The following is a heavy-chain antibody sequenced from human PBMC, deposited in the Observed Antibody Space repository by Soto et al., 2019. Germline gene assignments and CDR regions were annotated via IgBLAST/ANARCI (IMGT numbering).Heavy chain of an antibody. D-gene: IGHD3-10*01. J-gene: IGHJ6*02. V-gene: IGHV3-30-3*01. CDR3: ARGLEITMVRTTYGMDV. CDR1: GFTFSSYA. Sequence: QVQLVESGGGVVQPGRSLRLSCAASGFTFSSYAMHWVRQAPGKGLEWVAVISYDGSNKYYADSVKGRFTISRDNSKNTLYLQMNSLRAEDTAVYYCARGLEITMVRTTYGMDVWGQGTTVTVSS. CDR2: ISYDGSNK.